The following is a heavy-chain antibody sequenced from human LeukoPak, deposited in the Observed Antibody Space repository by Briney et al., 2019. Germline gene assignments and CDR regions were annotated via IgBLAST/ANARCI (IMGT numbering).Heavy chain of an antibody. D-gene: IGHD4-17*01. CDR3: ARVGDYGPYYYYYMDV. Sequence: SETLSLTCAVYGGTFSGYYWSWIRQPPGKGLEWIGEINHSGSTNYNPSLKSRVTISVDTSKNQFSLKLSSVTAADTAVYYCARVGDYGPYYYYYMDVWGKGTTVTLSS. CDR2: INHSGST. CDR1: GGTFSGYY. V-gene: IGHV4-34*01. J-gene: IGHJ6*03.